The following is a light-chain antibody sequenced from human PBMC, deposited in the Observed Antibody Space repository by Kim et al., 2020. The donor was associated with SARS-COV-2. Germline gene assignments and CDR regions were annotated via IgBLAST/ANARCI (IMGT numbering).Light chain of an antibody. CDR3: SAWDSRLGAWV. V-gene: IGLV10-54*01. CDR2: RNN. J-gene: IGLJ3*02. CDR1: TNNVGDQG. Sequence: ETATLTCTGDTNNVGDQGATWLQQHQGHPPKLRSYRNNNRPSGISERLSASRSGTAASLTITGLQPEDEADYYCSAWDSRLGAWVFGGGTKLTVL.